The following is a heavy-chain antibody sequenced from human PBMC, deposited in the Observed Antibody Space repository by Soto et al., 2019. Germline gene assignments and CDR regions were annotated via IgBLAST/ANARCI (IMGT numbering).Heavy chain of an antibody. CDR1: GYTFSSYD. Sequence: QVQLVQSGAEVKKPGASVKVSCKASGYTFSSYDINWVRQATGQGLEWMGWLNPNSGDTGYAQKFQGRVNLTRNTPINTAYIELSSLTSDDTAVYYCATSGGGWYLYWGQGTLVTVSS. J-gene: IGHJ4*02. CDR3: ATSGGGWYLY. D-gene: IGHD6-19*01. CDR2: LNPNSGDT. V-gene: IGHV1-8*01.